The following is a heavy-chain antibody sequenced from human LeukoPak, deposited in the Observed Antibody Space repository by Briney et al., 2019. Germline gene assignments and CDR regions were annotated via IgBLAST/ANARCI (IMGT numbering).Heavy chain of an antibody. CDR1: GYTFTSYY. D-gene: IGHD5-18*01. CDR2: ISAYNGKT. V-gene: IGHV1-18*01. J-gene: IGHJ4*02. Sequence: ASVKVSCKASGYTFTSYYITWVRQAPGQGLDWVGWISAYNGKTNYAQKFQGRVTMTIDTSTTTAYMDLRSLTSDDTAMYYCAKGGAMVATIDYWGQGTLVTVSS. CDR3: AKGGAMVATIDY.